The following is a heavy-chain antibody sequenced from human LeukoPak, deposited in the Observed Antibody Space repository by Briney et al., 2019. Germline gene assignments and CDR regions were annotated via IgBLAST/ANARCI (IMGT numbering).Heavy chain of an antibody. V-gene: IGHV4-39*01. CDR3: ASAADDAFDI. D-gene: IGHD6-13*01. J-gene: IGHJ3*02. Sequence: PSETLSLTCTVSGGSISSSSYYWGWIRQPPGKGLEWIGSIYYSGSTYYNPSLKGRVTISVDTSKNQFSLELSSVTAADTAVYYCASAADDAFDIWGQGTMVTVSS. CDR2: IYYSGST. CDR1: GGSISSSSYY.